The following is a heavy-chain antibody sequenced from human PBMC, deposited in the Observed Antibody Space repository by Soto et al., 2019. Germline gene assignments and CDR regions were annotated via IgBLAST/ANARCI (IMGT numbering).Heavy chain of an antibody. Sequence: GASVKVSCKASGYTFTSYGISWVRQAPGQGLEWMGWISAYNGNTNYAQKLQGRVTMTTDTSTSTAYMELRSLRSDDTAVYYCARGLSSGWYPIYYYYGMDVWGQGTTVTVSS. J-gene: IGHJ6*02. CDR3: ARGLSSGWYPIYYYYGMDV. V-gene: IGHV1-18*04. CDR2: ISAYNGNT. CDR1: GYTFTSYG. D-gene: IGHD6-19*01.